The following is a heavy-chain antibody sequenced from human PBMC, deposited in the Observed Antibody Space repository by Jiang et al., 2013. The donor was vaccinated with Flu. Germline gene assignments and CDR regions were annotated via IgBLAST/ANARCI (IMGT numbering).Heavy chain of an antibody. J-gene: IGHJ4*02. D-gene: IGHD3-9*01. V-gene: IGHV3-11*01. Sequence: TISRDNAKNSLYLQMNSLRAEDTAVYYCARDYRLTDEPFFDYWGQGTLVTVSS. CDR3: ARDYRLTDEPFFDY.